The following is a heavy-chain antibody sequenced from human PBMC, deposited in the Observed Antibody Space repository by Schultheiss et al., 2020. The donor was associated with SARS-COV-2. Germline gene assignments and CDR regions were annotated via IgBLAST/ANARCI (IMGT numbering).Heavy chain of an antibody. Sequence: SQTLSLTCAVYGGSFSGYYWSWIRQPPGKGLEWIGRIYTSGSTNYNPSLKSRVTISVDTSKNQFSLKLSSVTAADTAVYYCARDPKRGSGSYYAHTDFDYWGQGTLVTVSS. D-gene: IGHD3-10*01. CDR2: IYTSGST. CDR3: ARDPKRGSGSYYAHTDFDY. CDR1: GGSFSGYY. V-gene: IGHV4-59*10. J-gene: IGHJ4*02.